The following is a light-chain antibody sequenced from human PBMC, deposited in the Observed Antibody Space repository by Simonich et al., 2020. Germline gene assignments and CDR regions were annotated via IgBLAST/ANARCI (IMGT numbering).Light chain of an antibody. CDR2: KDR. Sequence: SYELTQPSSVSVSPGQTARITCSGYVLAKKYARWFQQKPGQAPVLVIYKDRERPAGIPERFSGSRSGTTVTLTSSGAQVEDEADYYCYSAADNNVVFGGGTKLTVL. CDR3: YSAADNNVV. V-gene: IGLV3-27*01. CDR1: VLAKKY. J-gene: IGLJ2*01.